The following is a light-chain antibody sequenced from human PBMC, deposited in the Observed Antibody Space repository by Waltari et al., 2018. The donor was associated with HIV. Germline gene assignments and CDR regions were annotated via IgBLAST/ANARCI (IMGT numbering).Light chain of an antibody. J-gene: IGKJ2*01. CDR2: GAS. CDR1: QTINDY. V-gene: IGKV1-39*01. Sequence: DIQMTQSPSSLSASVGDRVTITCRASQTINDYLNWYQQKPGRAPKLLIYGASTLERGVPSRFSGSGSGRDFTLTISRLEPEDFAVYYCQQYSSSPRTFGQGTKLEIK. CDR3: QQYSSSPRT.